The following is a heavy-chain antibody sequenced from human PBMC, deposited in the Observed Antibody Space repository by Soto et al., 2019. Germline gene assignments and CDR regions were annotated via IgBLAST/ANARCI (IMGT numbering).Heavy chain of an antibody. D-gene: IGHD1-1*01. J-gene: IGHJ4*02. CDR2: ITDSGST. CDR1: RGSFSGYY. V-gene: IGHV4-34*01. Sequence: ENLSLTCAVYRGSFSGYYWTWIRQPPGTGLAWIGEITDSGSTNYNPSLTSRVTISVDTSNHQFSLNVKSVTATDTAVYYCARFSRRYNDRYFDYLSQGTPVTVSS. CDR3: ARFSRRYNDRYFDY.